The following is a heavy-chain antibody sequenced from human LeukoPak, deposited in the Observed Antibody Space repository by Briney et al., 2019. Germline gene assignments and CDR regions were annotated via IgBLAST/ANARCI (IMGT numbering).Heavy chain of an antibody. CDR1: GFMCSSYW. V-gene: IGHV3-7*01. J-gene: IGHJ4*02. Sequence: GGTLRRSGVASGFMCSSYWRTWVGQAQGKGREGVANIKEDRSEKYYVYSVRGRFTVSRDNAKNSLYLQMNSLRVEDTAVYFCARDLVGYVSSLYYWGQGALVSVSS. D-gene: IGHD2-8*02. CDR3: ARDLVGYVSSLYY. CDR2: IKEDRSEK.